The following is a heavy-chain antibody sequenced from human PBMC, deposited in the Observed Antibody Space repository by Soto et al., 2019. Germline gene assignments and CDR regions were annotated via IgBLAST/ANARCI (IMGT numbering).Heavy chain of an antibody. D-gene: IGHD2-21*02. V-gene: IGHV1-3*01. CDR1: GYTFTSYA. J-gene: IGHJ4*02. Sequence: QVQLVQSGAEGKKPGASVKVSCKASGYTFTSYAMHWVRQAPGQRLEGMGWINAGNGNTKYSQKFQGRVTITRDTSVSTAYMELSSLSSEDTAVYYCARSIVVVTALDYWGPGTLVTVSS. CDR2: INAGNGNT. CDR3: ARSIVVVTALDY.